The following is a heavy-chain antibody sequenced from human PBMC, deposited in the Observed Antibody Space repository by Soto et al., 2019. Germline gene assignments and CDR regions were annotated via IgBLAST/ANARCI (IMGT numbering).Heavy chain of an antibody. CDR3: ARIPVDTYMIYWSDP. CDR1: GDSVSSGDYY. CDR2: VYFSGST. V-gene: IGHV4-61*08. D-gene: IGHD3-16*01. Sequence: QVQLQESGPGLVRPWETLSLTCSVSGDSVSSGDYYWSWIRQPPGEGLEWIGHVYFSGSTNYIPSLKSRLTMSVDTAKNQFSLKLNSVPAADTAVYYCARIPVDTYMIYWSDPWGQGTQVTVSS. J-gene: IGHJ5*02.